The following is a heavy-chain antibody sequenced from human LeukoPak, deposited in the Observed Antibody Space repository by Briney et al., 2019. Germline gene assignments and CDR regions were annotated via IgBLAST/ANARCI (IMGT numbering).Heavy chain of an antibody. J-gene: IGHJ4*02. Sequence: GGSLRLSCAASGFTFINYAMNWVRQAPGKGLEWVSALSFSGLTIYYADSVRGRFTISRDNSKSTLYLQMNSLRAEDTALYYCARPTSGWYAGGFDYWGQGILVTVSS. V-gene: IGHV3-23*01. CDR3: ARPTSGWYAGGFDY. D-gene: IGHD6-19*01. CDR1: GFTFINYA. CDR2: LSFSGLTI.